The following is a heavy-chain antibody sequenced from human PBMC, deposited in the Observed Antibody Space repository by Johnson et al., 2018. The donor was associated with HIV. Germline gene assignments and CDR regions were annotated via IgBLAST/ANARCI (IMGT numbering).Heavy chain of an antibody. Sequence: QMQLVESGGGLVQPGRSLRLSCAASGFTFDDYAMHWVLQAPGKGLEWVAVISYDGSNKYYADSVKGRFTISRDNSKNTLYLQMNSLRAEDTAVYYCAKDETSHWRAFDIWGQGTMVTVSS. CDR1: GFTFDDYA. J-gene: IGHJ3*02. CDR2: ISYDGSNK. V-gene: IGHV3-30*18. D-gene: IGHD2-2*01. CDR3: AKDETSHWRAFDI.